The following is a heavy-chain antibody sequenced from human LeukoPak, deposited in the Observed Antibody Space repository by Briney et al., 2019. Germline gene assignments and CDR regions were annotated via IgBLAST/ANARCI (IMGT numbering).Heavy chain of an antibody. D-gene: IGHD3-22*01. CDR1: GFTFSSYA. CDR3: AKDRYYYDSSGYYPCCFDY. CDR2: ISGSGGST. J-gene: IGHJ4*02. V-gene: IGHV3-23*01. Sequence: GGSLRLSCAASGFTFSSYAMSWFRQAPGKGLEWVSAISGSGGSTYYADSVKGRLTISRDNSKNTLYLQMNSLRAEDTAVYYCAKDRYYYDSSGYYPCCFDYWGQGTLVTVSS.